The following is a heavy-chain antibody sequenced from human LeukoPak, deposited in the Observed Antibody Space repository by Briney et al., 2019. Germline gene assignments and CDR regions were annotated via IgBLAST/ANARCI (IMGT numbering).Heavy chain of an antibody. Sequence: SVKVSCKASGGSISNYAIHWVRQAPGQGLEWMGGIIPFVGSPNYAQKFQGRGSITADISTSTAYMELSRLRSDDTAVYYCAREPTMVRGVIRRTYPYFDYWGQGTLVTVSS. J-gene: IGHJ4*02. CDR1: GGSISNYA. D-gene: IGHD3-10*01. CDR2: IIPFVGSP. V-gene: IGHV1-69*06. CDR3: AREPTMVRGVIRRTYPYFDY.